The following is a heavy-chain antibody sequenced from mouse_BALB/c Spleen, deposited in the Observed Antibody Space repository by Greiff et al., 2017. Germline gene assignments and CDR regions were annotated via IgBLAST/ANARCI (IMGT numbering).Heavy chain of an antibody. CDR3: ARSGITTGFDY. CDR1: GFTFSSFG. CDR2: ISSGSSTI. J-gene: IGHJ2*01. D-gene: IGHD2-4*01. V-gene: IGHV5-17*02. Sequence: EVKLVESGGGLVQPGGSRKLSCAASGFTFSSFGMHWVRQAPEKGLEWVAYISSGSSTIYYADTVKGRFTISRDNPKNTLFLQMTSLRSEDTAMYYCARSGITTGFDYWGQGTTLTVSS.